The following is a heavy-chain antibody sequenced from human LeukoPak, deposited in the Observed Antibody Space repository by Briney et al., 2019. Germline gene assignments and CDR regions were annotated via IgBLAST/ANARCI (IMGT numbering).Heavy chain of an antibody. D-gene: IGHD5-18*01. CDR1: GYTFTGYY. V-gene: IGHV1-2*02. J-gene: IGHJ4*02. CDR2: INPNSGGT. CDR3: ARDEGKGYSYGYWFVY. Sequence: GASVKVSCKASGYTFTGYYMHWVRQAPGQGLEWMGWINPNSGGTNYAQKFQGRVTMTRDTSISTAYMELSRLRSDDTAVYYCARDEGKGYSYGYWFVYWGQGTLVTVSS.